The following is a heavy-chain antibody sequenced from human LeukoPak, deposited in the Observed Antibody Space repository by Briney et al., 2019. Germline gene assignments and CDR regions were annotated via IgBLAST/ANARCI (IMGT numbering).Heavy chain of an antibody. Sequence: PSETLSLTCAVSGGSISSGGYSWSWIRQPPGKGLEWIGYIYHSGSTYYNPSLKSRVTISVDRSKNQFSLKLSSVTAAGTAVYYCASLYGDYADYWGQGTLVTVSS. CDR3: ASLYGDYADY. CDR1: GGSISSGGYS. CDR2: IYHSGST. J-gene: IGHJ4*02. D-gene: IGHD4-17*01. V-gene: IGHV4-30-2*01.